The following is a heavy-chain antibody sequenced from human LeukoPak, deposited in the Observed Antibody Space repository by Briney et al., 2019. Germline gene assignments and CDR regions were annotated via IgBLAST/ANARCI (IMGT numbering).Heavy chain of an antibody. CDR2: IKSKINGETT. CDR3: TTEVREGWFGGGLS. D-gene: IGHD3-10*01. Sequence: NPGGSLRLSCAASGFTFSNAWMSWVRQAPGKGLEWIGRIKSKINGETTDYAAAVKGRFTIARDDSKHTVHLQMNRLGVEDTAIYFCTTEVREGWFGGGLSWGQGTLVTVSS. J-gene: IGHJ5*02. CDR1: GFTFSNAW. V-gene: IGHV3-15*01.